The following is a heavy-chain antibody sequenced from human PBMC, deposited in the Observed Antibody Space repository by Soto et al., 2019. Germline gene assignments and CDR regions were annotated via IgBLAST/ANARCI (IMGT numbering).Heavy chain of an antibody. J-gene: IGHJ5*02. CDR2: LYWDDDK. CDR1: GFSLSTTGMG. V-gene: IGHV2-5*02. Sequence: QITLKESGPTLVKPTQNLTLTCTFSGFSLSTTGMGVGWIRQPPGKALEWLALLYWDDDKHYSPFLKSRLTITKDTSKNQVVLTMTNMDPVDTATYYCANRRSKGDFDLWGKGTLVTLSS. CDR3: ANRRSKGDFDL.